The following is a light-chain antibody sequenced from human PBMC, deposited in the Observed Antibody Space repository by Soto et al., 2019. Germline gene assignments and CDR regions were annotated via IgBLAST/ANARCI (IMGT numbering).Light chain of an antibody. CDR2: DAS. Sequence: EIVLTQSPATLSLSPGERATLSCRASQSVRTYLAWYQQKPGQAPRLLIYDASNRATGIPARFSGSGSGTDFTPTISSLEPEDFAVYYCQQRSNPFTFGPGTKVDIK. CDR1: QSVRTY. J-gene: IGKJ3*01. V-gene: IGKV3-11*01. CDR3: QQRSNPFT.